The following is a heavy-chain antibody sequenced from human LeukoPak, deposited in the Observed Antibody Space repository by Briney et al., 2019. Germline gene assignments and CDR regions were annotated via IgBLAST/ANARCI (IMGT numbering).Heavy chain of an antibody. CDR2: IKSKTDGGTT. D-gene: IGHD3-22*01. J-gene: IGHJ3*02. CDR1: GFTFSNAW. CDR3: TTDLVYDSSGIDAFDI. V-gene: IGHV3-15*01. Sequence: PGGSPRLSCAASGFTFSNAWMSWVRQAPGKGLEWVGRIKSKTDGGTTDYAAPVKGRFTISRDDSKNTLYLQMNSLKTEDTAVYYCTTDLVYDSSGIDAFDIWGQGTMVTVSS.